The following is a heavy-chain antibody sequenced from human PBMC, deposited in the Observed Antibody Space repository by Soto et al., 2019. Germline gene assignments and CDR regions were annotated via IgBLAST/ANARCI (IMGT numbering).Heavy chain of an antibody. J-gene: IGHJ4*02. CDR1: GFTFSDYY. CDR3: ARTSGYYLYDY. Sequence: PGGSLRLACAASGFTFSDYYMSWIRQAPGKGLEWVSYISSSSSYTNYADSVKGRFTISRDNAKNSLYLQMSSLRSEDTAVYYCARTSGYYLYDYWGQGTLVTVSS. V-gene: IGHV3-11*06. CDR2: ISSSSSYT. D-gene: IGHD3-22*01.